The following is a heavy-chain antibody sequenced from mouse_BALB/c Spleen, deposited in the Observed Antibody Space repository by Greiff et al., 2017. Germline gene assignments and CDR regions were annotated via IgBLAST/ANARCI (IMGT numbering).Heavy chain of an antibody. CDR3: ARGAVYRFDV. CDR1: GFTFSSFG. CDR2: ISSGSSTI. V-gene: IGHV5-17*02. J-gene: IGHJ1*01. Sequence: EVMLVESGGGLVQPGGSRKLSCAASGFTFSSFGMHWVRQAPEKGLEWVAYISSGSSTIYYADTVKGRFTISRDNPKNTLFLQMTSLRSEDTAMYYCARGAVYRFDVWGEGTTVTVSS. D-gene: IGHD1-1*01.